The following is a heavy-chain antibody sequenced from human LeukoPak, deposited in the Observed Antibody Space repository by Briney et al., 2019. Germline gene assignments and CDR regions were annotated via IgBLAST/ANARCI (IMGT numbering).Heavy chain of an antibody. V-gene: IGHV3-23*01. CDR3: AKECGRDYDDRAFDI. CDR2: ISGTGGST. D-gene: IGHD3-22*01. Sequence: GGSLRLSCAASGSTFASYAMNWVRQSPERGLERVSAISGTGGSTSYADSLKGRFTISRDNSKNTLYLQMSSLTAEDTAVYYCAKECGRDYDDRAFDIWGQGTMVTVSS. CDR1: GSTFASYA. J-gene: IGHJ3*02.